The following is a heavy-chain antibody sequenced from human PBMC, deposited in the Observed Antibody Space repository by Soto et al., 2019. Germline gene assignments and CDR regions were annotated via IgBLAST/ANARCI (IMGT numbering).Heavy chain of an antibody. CDR3: ARVDPGYCSSTSCYKKGGILGY. V-gene: IGHV4-34*01. CDR2: INHSGST. D-gene: IGHD2-2*02. Sequence: SETLSLTCAVYGGSFSGYYWSWIRQPPGKGLEWIGEINHSGSTNYNPSLKSRVTISVDTSKNQFSLKLSSVTAADTAVYYCARVDPGYCSSTSCYKKGGILGYWGQGTLVTVSS. J-gene: IGHJ4*02. CDR1: GGSFSGYY.